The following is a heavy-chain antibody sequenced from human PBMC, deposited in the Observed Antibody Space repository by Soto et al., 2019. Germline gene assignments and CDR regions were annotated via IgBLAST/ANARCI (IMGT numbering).Heavy chain of an antibody. CDR3: ARDPVGGHFDY. D-gene: IGHD2-15*01. Sequence: QVHLVQSGGEVRKPGASVRVSCKTSGYPFSSYDISWVRQAPGQGLEWMGWINPHNGDTNYTQTFRDRVTMTKDTSTTTVYMVLRSLKSDDTAVYFCARDPVGGHFDYWGQGTLVTVSS. CDR1: GYPFSSYD. V-gene: IGHV1-18*04. J-gene: IGHJ4*02. CDR2: INPHNGDT.